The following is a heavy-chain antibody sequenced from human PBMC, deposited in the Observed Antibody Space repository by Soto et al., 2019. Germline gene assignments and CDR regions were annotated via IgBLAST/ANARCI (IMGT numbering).Heavy chain of an antibody. CDR3: AGTYYYDSSGFWPL. CDR1: GGSFSGYY. D-gene: IGHD3-22*01. Sequence: TLSLTCAVYGGSFSGYYWSWIRQPPGKGLEWIGEINHSGSTNYNPSLKSRVTISVDTSKNQFSLKLSSVTAADTAVYYCAGTYYYDSSGFWPLWGQGTLVTVSS. CDR2: INHSGST. V-gene: IGHV4-34*01. J-gene: IGHJ4*02.